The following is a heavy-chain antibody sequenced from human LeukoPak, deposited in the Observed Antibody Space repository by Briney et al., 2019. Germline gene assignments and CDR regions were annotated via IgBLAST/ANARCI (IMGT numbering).Heavy chain of an antibody. D-gene: IGHD3-22*01. Sequence: GGSLRLSCAASGFTFSSYGMHWVRQAPGKGLEWVAVIWYDGSNKYYADSVKGRFTISRDNSKNTLYLQMNSLRAEDTAVYYCARAITMIVVVGAFDIWGQGTMVTVSS. CDR3: ARAITMIVVVGAFDI. V-gene: IGHV3-33*01. CDR2: IWYDGSNK. CDR1: GFTFSSYG. J-gene: IGHJ3*02.